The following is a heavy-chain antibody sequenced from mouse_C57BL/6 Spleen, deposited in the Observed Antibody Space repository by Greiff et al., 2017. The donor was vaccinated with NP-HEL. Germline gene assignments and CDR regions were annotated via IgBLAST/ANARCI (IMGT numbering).Heavy chain of an antibody. J-gene: IGHJ2*01. D-gene: IGHD2-1*01. CDR3: AIGNYEGFDY. CDR2: INPNYGTT. V-gene: IGHV1-39*01. CDR1: GYSFTDYN. Sequence: VQLQQSGPELVKPGASVMISCKASGYSFTDYNMNWVKQSNGKSLEWIGVINPNYGTTSYKQKFKGKSTLTVAQSASTAYMQLNSLTSEDSAVYYCAIGNYEGFDYWGEGTTLTVTS.